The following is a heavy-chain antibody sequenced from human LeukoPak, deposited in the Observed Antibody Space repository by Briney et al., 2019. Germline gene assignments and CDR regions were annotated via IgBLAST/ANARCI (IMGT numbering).Heavy chain of an antibody. CDR2: INGYGSST. CDR3: ARDAPGNTALDY. J-gene: IGHJ4*02. CDR1: GFTFISYW. V-gene: IGHV3-74*01. Sequence: PGGSLRLSCAASGFTFISYWMHWVRQAPGKGVVWVSRINGYGSSTDFADSVKGRFTISRDNAKNTLYLQINSLRAEDTAVYYCARDAPGNTALDYWGQGTLVTVSS. D-gene: IGHD5-18*01.